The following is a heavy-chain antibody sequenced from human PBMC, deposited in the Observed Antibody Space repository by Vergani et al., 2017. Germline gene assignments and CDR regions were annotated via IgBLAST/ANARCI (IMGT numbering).Heavy chain of an antibody. V-gene: IGHV3-30-3*01. CDR3: AKDASSSSPRGADY. CDR2: ISYDGSNK. D-gene: IGHD6-6*01. J-gene: IGHJ4*02. Sequence: QVQLVESGGGVVQPGRSLRLSCAASGFTFSSYAMHWVRQAPGKGLEWVAVISYDGSNKYYADSVKGRFTISSDNSKNTLYLQMNSLRAEDTAVYYCAKDASSSSPRGADYWGQGTLVTVSS. CDR1: GFTFSSYA.